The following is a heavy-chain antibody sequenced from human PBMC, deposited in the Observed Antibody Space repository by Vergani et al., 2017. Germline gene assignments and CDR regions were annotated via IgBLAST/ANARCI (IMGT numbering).Heavy chain of an antibody. CDR1: GFNFSSYN. CDR3: TREYSSSSGRGRDI. Sequence: EVQLVESGGGLVQPGGSLRLSCAASGFNFSSYNMNWVRQAPGKGLEWISYVSSTSRRQSYADSVTGRFTISRESAKNSLYLQMNSLRAEDTAVYYCTREYSSSSGRGRDIWGQGTMVNVSS. V-gene: IGHV3-48*01. CDR2: VSSTSRRQ. D-gene: IGHD6-6*01. J-gene: IGHJ3*02.